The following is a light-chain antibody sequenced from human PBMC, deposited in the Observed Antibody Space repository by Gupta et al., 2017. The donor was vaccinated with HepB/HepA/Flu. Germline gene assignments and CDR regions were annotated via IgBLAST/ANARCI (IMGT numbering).Light chain of an antibody. CDR3: QQYYSIPPT. J-gene: IGKJ1*01. CDR2: WAS. CDR1: QSVLYDSNNKNY. V-gene: IGKV4-1*01. Sequence: DIVMTQSPDSLAVSLGERATLNCKSSQSVLYDSNNKNYLTWYQQKPGQPPKLLIYWASTRESGVPDRFSGSGSGTDFTLTISSLQAEDVAVYYCQQYYSIPPTFGQGTKVEIK.